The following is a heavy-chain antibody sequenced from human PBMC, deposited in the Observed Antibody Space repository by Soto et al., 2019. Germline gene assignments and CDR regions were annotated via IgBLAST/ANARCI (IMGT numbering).Heavy chain of an antibody. Sequence: QVQLVESGGGLVKPGGSLRLSCAASGFTFSDYYMSWIRQAPGKGLEWVSYISSSSSYTNYADSVKGRFTISRDNAKNSLYLQMNSLRAEDTAVYYCARDLYDSGGYYMNYYFDYWGQGTLVTVSS. CDR1: GFTFSDYY. V-gene: IGHV3-11*06. CDR3: ARDLYDSGGYYMNYYFDY. J-gene: IGHJ4*02. CDR2: ISSSSSYT. D-gene: IGHD3-22*01.